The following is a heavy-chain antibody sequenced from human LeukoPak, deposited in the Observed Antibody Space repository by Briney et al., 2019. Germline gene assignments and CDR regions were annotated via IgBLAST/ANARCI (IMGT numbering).Heavy chain of an antibody. J-gene: IGHJ4*02. CDR2: ISSSGDYI. V-gene: IGHV3-21*01. CDR3: ARGPLGGCFAELYF. CDR1: GFTFSSYE. D-gene: IGHD3-9*01. Sequence: GGSLRLSCAASGFTFSSYEMNWVSQAPGKGLEWVSSISSSGDYIYYTDSVKGRFTFSRENAKNSVYLQMNSLRAQDTPVFYCARGPLGGCFAELYFWGQGTLVTVSS.